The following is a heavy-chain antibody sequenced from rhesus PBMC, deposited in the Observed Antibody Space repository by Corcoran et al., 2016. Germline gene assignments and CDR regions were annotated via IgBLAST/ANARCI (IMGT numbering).Heavy chain of an antibody. CDR2: IYGSGGGT. CDR1: GGSISDASY. Sequence: QVQLQESGPGLVKPSETLSLTCAVSGGSISDASYWGWIRQPPRKGLEWIGYIYGSGGGTNYNPSLKNRVTISIDTSKNQFSLKLSSVTAADTAVYYCAREGIAAAGTFDYWGQGVLVTVSS. J-gene: IGHJ4*01. D-gene: IGHD6-25*01. CDR3: AREGIAAAGTFDY. V-gene: IGHV4-106*01.